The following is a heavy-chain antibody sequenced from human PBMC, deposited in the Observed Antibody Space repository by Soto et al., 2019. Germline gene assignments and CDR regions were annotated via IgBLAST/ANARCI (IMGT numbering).Heavy chain of an antibody. CDR1: GFTFSNFG. J-gene: IGHJ6*02. Sequence: QVQLVESGGGVFQPGRSLRLSCAASGFTFSNFGMHWVLQAPVKGLECVAAILYDGSNTYYADCVKGRFAISRDNSKNTLYLEMNSLRAEDTSVYHCAKSRDGYSFYYFYGMDVWGQGTTVTVSS. V-gene: IGHV3-30*18. CDR2: ILYDGSNT. D-gene: IGHD4-4*01. CDR3: AKSRDGYSFYYFYGMDV.